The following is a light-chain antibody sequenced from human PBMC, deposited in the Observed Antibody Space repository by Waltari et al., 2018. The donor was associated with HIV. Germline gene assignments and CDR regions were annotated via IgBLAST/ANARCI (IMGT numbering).Light chain of an antibody. Sequence: QSALTQPPSASGSPGQSATISCTGTSSDVGGYDYVSWYQPHPGNVPRLILYEGSKRPSGVPDRFSGFKSGNTASLPVSGLQAEDEADYYCTSYAGSGEYVFGTGTKVTVL. CDR3: TSYAGSGEYV. CDR1: SSDVGGYDY. J-gene: IGLJ1*01. CDR2: EGS. V-gene: IGLV2-8*01.